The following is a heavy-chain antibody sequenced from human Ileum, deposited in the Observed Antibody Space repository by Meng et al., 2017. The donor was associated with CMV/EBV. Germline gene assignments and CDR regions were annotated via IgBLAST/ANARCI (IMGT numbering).Heavy chain of an antibody. CDR1: GFTFSDAW. J-gene: IGHJ1*01. Sequence: SCAASGFTFSDAWMSWVRQAPGKGLEWVGRIKTKTDGGTTDYTAPVNLKFTLSTDDSKPTLYLQMTSLTPEATSFSFCTTTRLPLMGAWGQGTLVTVSS. D-gene: IGHD2-8*01. CDR2: IKTKTDGGTT. CDR3: TTTRLPLMGA. V-gene: IGHV3-15*01.